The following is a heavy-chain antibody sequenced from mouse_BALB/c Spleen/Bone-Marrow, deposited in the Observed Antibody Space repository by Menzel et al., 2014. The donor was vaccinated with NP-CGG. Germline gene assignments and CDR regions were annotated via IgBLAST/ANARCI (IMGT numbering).Heavy chain of an antibody. CDR1: GYTFTSYT. D-gene: IGHD4-1*02. Sequence: QVQLKDSGAELARPGASVKMSCKASGYTFTSYTMHWVKQRPGQGLEWIGYITPNSDHTNYNQKFKDRATLTADKSFSTAYMQLSSLTSEDSAIYYCSRSTFAHVMDSWGQGTSVTVPA. CDR2: ITPNSDHT. CDR3: SRSTFAHVMDS. J-gene: IGHJ4*01. V-gene: IGHV1-4*01.